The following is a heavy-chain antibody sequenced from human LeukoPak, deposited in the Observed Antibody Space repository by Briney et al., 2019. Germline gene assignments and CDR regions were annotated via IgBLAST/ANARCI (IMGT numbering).Heavy chain of an antibody. J-gene: IGHJ6*04. V-gene: IGHV3-53*01. CDR2: VYSDGST. Sequence: GGSLRLSRAASGFAVSDNYMSWVRQAPGRGLEWVSLVYSDGSTYYADSVKGRFTISRDNSKNTLYLQMNSLRAEDTAVYYCAELGITMIGGVWGKGTTVTISS. CDR3: AELGITMIGGV. D-gene: IGHD3-10*02. CDR1: GFAVSDNY.